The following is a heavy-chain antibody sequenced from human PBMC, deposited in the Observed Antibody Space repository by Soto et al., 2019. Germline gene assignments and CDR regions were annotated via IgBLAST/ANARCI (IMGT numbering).Heavy chain of an antibody. V-gene: IGHV1-69*13. J-gene: IGHJ6*02. Sequence: VKVSCKASGYTFTSYAISWVRQAPGQGLEWMGGIIPIFGTANYAQKFQGRVTITADESTSTAYMELSSLRSEDTAVYYCSSKDGSGSYPNYYYYGMDVWGQGTTVTVSS. CDR3: SSKDGSGSYPNYYYYGMDV. D-gene: IGHD3-10*01. CDR2: IIPIFGTA. CDR1: GYTFTSYA.